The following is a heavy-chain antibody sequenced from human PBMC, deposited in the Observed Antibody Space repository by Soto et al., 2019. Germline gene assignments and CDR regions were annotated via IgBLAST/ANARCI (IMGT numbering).Heavy chain of an antibody. CDR3: AKAINDYYAPLDY. CDR2: ISGGADDT. Sequence: GGSLRLSCTASGFTFSNYAMGWVRQAPGKGLEWVSVISGGADDTHYADSVKGRFTIPRDNSKNTLYVQMDSLRAEDTAVYYCAKAINDYYAPLDYWGQGMRVTVSS. CDR1: GFTFSNYA. J-gene: IGHJ4*02. D-gene: IGHD3-3*01. V-gene: IGHV3-23*01.